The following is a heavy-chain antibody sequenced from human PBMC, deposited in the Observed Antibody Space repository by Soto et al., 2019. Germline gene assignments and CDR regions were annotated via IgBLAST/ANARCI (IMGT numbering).Heavy chain of an antibody. V-gene: IGHV4-34*01. Sequence: SETLSLTCAVYGGSFSAYYWSWIRQPPEKGLEWIGEINHSGSTNYNPSLKSRVTISGDTSKNQFSLKLNSVTAADTALYYCATAPMVRGVIINSYWGQGTLVTVSS. CDR1: GGSFSAYY. CDR3: ATAPMVRGVIINSY. D-gene: IGHD3-10*01. J-gene: IGHJ4*02. CDR2: INHSGST.